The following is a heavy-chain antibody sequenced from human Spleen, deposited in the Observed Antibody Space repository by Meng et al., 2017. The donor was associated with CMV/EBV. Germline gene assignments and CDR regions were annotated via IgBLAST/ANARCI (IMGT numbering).Heavy chain of an antibody. V-gene: IGHV1-2*02. Sequence: ASVKVSCKASGYTFTDYYMHWVRQAPGQGLEWMGWINPNSGGANYAQKFQGRVTMTRDTSISTAYMDLRRLTSDDTAFYYCARATLGWPIDYWGQGTLVTVSS. CDR1: GYTFTDYY. D-gene: IGHD6-19*01. CDR3: ARATLGWPIDY. CDR2: INPNSGGA. J-gene: IGHJ4*02.